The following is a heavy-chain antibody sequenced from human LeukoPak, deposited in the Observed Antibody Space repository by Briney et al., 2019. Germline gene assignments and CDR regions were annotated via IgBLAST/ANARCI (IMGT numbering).Heavy chain of an antibody. CDR2: IRRGANSYTT. CDR1: GFTFSDYI. CDR3: SRDGGEGGNSAFDI. J-gene: IGHJ3*02. Sequence: GGSLRLSCAASGFTFSDYILDWVRQAPGKGLEWVGRIRRGANSYTTGYAASVKGRFTISRDDSKNSLYLHMNSLETEDTAVYHCSRDGGEGGNSAFDIWGQGTMVTVSS. D-gene: IGHD3-16*01. V-gene: IGHV3-72*01.